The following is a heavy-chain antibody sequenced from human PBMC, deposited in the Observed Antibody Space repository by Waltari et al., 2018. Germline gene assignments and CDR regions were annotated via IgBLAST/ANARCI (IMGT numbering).Heavy chain of an antibody. CDR1: GFTFSSYG. CDR3: AKGGYSGYTTGPLDY. Sequence: QVQLVESGGGVVQPGRSLRLSCAASGFTFSSYGMHWVRQAPGKGLEWVAVISYDGSNKYYADSVKGRFTISRDNSKNTLYLQMNSLRAEDTAVYYCAKGGYSGYTTGPLDYWGQGTLVIVSS. CDR2: ISYDGSNK. J-gene: IGHJ4*02. V-gene: IGHV3-30*18. D-gene: IGHD5-12*01.